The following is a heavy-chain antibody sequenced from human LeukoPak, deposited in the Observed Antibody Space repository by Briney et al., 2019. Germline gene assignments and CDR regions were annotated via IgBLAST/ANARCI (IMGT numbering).Heavy chain of an antibody. CDR2: IRFSDSTI. J-gene: IGHJ4*02. CDR3: ARGKDY. Sequence: PGGTLRLSCAASGFTLSNYEMNWVRQAPGKGLEWISYIRFSDSTIFYADSVKGRFTISRDNAKNSLYLQMNSLRAEDTAVYYCARGKDYWGQGTLVTVSS. V-gene: IGHV3-48*03. CDR1: GFTLSNYE.